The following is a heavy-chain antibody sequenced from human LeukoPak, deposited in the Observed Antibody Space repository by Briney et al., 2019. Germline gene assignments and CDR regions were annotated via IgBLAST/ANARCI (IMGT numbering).Heavy chain of an antibody. CDR1: GGSVSSGSNY. Sequence: SETLSLTCTVSGGSVSSGSNYWSWIRQPPGKGLEWIGYFYYSGSTNNNPSLKSRVTISVDTSKNQFSLKLSSVTAADTAVYYCARGWGGGGSFDYWGQGTLVTVSS. CDR2: FYYSGST. V-gene: IGHV4-61*01. D-gene: IGHD2-15*01. CDR3: ARGWGGGGSFDY. J-gene: IGHJ4*02.